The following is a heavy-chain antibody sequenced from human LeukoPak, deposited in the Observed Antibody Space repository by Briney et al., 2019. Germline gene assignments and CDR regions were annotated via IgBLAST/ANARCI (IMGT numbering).Heavy chain of an antibody. CDR3: ARDKCPAPAASFDI. D-gene: IGHD5/OR15-5a*01. CDR2: ISPLTGDT. V-gene: IGHV1-2*02. CDR1: GYTFTGYY. J-gene: IGHJ3*02. Sequence: ASVKVSCKASGYTFTGYYMHWVRQAPGQGLEWMGWISPLTGDTNSAQKFQGRVTMTRDTSISTAYMELSRLRSDDTAVYYCARDKCPAPAASFDIWGQGTLVTVSS.